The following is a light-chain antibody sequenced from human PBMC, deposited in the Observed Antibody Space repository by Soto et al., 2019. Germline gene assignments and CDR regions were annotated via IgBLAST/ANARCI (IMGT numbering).Light chain of an antibody. J-gene: IGLJ1*01. Sequence: QSALTQPRSVSGSPGQSVTISCTGTSSDVGAYNFVSWHQHHPGKVPKVIIYETSKRPSGVSDRFSGSKSGNTASLTISGLQAEDEADYYCFSFTSTNTHVFGSGTKVTV. CDR3: FSFTSTNTHV. CDR1: SSDVGAYNF. V-gene: IGLV2-11*01. CDR2: ETS.